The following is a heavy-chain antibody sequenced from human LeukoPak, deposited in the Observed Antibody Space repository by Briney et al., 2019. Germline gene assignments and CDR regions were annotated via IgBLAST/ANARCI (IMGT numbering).Heavy chain of an antibody. J-gene: IGHJ5*02. D-gene: IGHD6-13*01. CDR3: AAASAFSSSWRS. V-gene: IGHV3-48*01. CDR1: GLSFSSYN. Sequence: GGSLRLSCTASGLSFSSYNMNWVRQAPGKGPEWVAYITANNTTKYYADSVKGRFTISRDNAKKSLFLQMNSLRAEDTAVYYCAAASAFSSSWRSWGQGTVVTVSS. CDR2: ITANNTTK.